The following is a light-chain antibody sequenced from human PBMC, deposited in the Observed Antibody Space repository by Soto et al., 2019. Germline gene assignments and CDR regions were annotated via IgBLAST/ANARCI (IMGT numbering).Light chain of an antibody. CDR2: GAS. Sequence: EIVLTQSPGTLSLSPGERATLSCRASQSVSSSYLAWYQQKPGQAPRLLIYGASSRATGIPDRFSGRGSGTDFTLTISRLEPEDIAVYYCQQYGSSPTFGQGTKVDIK. V-gene: IGKV3-20*01. J-gene: IGKJ1*01. CDR3: QQYGSSPT. CDR1: QSVSSSY.